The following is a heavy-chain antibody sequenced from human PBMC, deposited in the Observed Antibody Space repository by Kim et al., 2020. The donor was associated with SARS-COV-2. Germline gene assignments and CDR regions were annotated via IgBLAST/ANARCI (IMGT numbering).Heavy chain of an antibody. Sequence: SGKERLTISRDKSTTTLYLKMNSLRNEDTAVYYCAKGGDSRLYYYMDYWGQGTRVTVSS. V-gene: IGHV3-30*02. CDR3: AKGGDSRLYYYMDY. J-gene: IGHJ4*02. D-gene: IGHD2-8*01.